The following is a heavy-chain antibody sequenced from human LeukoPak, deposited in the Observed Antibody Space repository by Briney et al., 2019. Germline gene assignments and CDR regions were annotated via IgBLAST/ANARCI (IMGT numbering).Heavy chain of an antibody. CDR2: ISYDGNNK. D-gene: IGHD2-2*01. V-gene: IGHV3-30*04. CDR1: GFTFSGYA. Sequence: PGGSLRLSCAGSGFTFSGYAMHWVRQAPVKGLEWVAVISYDGNNKYYADSVKGRFTIFRDNSKNTLYLQMNSLRPEDTAVYYCARDQLLMLRLTEIHYFDAWGQGTLVTVSS. J-gene: IGHJ4*02. CDR3: ARDQLLMLRLTEIHYFDA.